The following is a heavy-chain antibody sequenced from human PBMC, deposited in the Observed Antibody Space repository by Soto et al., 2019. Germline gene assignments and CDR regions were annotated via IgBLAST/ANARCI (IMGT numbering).Heavy chain of an antibody. J-gene: IGHJ5*02. CDR3: ARALNPFNVATENWFDP. Sequence: QVQLVESGGGVVQPGRSLRLSCAASGFTFSSYGMHWVRQAPGKGLEWVAVIWYDGSNKYYADSVKGRFTISRDNSKNTLYLQMNSLRAEDTAVYYCARALNPFNVATENWFDPWGQGTLVTVSS. CDR1: GFTFSSYG. D-gene: IGHD5-12*01. V-gene: IGHV3-33*01. CDR2: IWYDGSNK.